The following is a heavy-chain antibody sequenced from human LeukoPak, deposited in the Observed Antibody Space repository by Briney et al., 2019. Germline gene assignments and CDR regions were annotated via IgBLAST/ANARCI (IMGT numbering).Heavy chain of an antibody. V-gene: IGHV4-59*11. J-gene: IGHJ5*02. CDR3: ARVVPHWFDP. CDR2: IYYSGST. D-gene: IGHD2-2*01. Sequence: SETLSLTCTVSGGSISSHYWSWIRQPPGKGLEWIGYIYYSGSTNYNPSPKSRVTISVDTSKNQFSLKLSSVTAADTAVYYCARVVPHWFDPWGQGTLVTVSS. CDR1: GGSISSHY.